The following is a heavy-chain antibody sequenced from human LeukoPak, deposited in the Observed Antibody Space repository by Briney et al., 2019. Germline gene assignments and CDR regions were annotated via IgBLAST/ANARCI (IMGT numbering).Heavy chain of an antibody. CDR2: ISSSSSYI. V-gene: IGHV3-21*01. D-gene: IGHD6-19*01. J-gene: IGHJ4*02. CDR3: ASELVAGTDY. CDR1: GFTFSSYS. Sequence: GGSLTLSCAASGFTFSSYSMNWVRQAPGKGLEWVSSISSSSSYIYYADSVKGRFTISRDNAKNSLYLQMNSLRAEDTAVYYCASELVAGTDYWGQGTLVTVSS.